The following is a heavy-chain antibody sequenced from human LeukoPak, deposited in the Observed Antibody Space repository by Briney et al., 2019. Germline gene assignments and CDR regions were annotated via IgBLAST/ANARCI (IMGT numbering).Heavy chain of an antibody. Sequence: QASETLSLTCTVSGGSISSYYWSWVRQPPGKGLEWVGYLYYSGTTNYNPSLKSRVTISVDTSKSQFSLKLSSVTAADTAVYYCAKIDRGYSSGWSGFDPWGQGTLVTVSS. J-gene: IGHJ5*02. CDR3: AKIDRGYSSGWSGFDP. D-gene: IGHD6-19*01. CDR2: LYYSGTT. V-gene: IGHV4-59*01. CDR1: GGSISSYY.